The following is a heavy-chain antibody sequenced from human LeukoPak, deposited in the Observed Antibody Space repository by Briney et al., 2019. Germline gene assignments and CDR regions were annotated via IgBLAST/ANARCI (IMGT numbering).Heavy chain of an antibody. CDR2: IYYSGST. D-gene: IGHD3-22*01. CDR1: GGSISSSSYY. J-gene: IGHJ4*02. V-gene: IGHV4-39*01. Sequence: SETLSLTCTVSGGSISSSSYYWGWIRQPPGKGLEWNGSIYYSGSTYYNPSLKSRVTISVDTSKNQFSLKLSSVTAADTAVYYCAGMGDSSGYYYGTLDYWGQGTLVTVSS. CDR3: AGMGDSSGYYYGTLDY.